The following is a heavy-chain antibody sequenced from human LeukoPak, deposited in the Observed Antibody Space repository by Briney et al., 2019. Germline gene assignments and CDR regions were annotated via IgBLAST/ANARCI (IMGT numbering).Heavy chain of an antibody. CDR3: ARDLGGFDP. CDR2: IYYSGNT. Sequence: SETLSLTCTVSGGSIISTSYYWGWIRQPPGKGLEWIGNIYYSGNTYYNPSLKSRVTLSVDTSKNQLSLKLTSVTAADTALYYCARDLGGFDPWGQGTLVTVSS. CDR1: GGSIISTSYY. V-gene: IGHV4-39*07. J-gene: IGHJ5*02. D-gene: IGHD3-16*01.